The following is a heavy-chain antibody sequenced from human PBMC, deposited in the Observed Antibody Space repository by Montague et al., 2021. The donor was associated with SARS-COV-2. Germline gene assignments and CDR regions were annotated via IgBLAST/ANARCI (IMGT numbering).Heavy chain of an antibody. V-gene: IGHV4-59*01. D-gene: IGHD3-22*01. CDR1: GGSISSYY. CDR2: IYYSGST. Sequence: SETLSLTCTVSGGSISSYYWSWIRQPPGKGLEWIGYIYYSGSTNYNPSLKSRVTISVDTSKNQFSLKLSSVTAADTAVYYCARAHWDNYDSRAWRFDPWGQGTLVTVSS. J-gene: IGHJ5*02. CDR3: ARAHWDNYDSRAWRFDP.